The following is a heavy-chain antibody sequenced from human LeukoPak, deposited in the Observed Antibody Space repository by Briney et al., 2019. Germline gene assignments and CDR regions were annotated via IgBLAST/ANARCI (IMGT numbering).Heavy chain of an antibody. D-gene: IGHD3-22*01. CDR1: GFTFSSYA. J-gene: IGHJ4*02. Sequence: PGGSLRLSCTPSGFTFSSYAMSWVRQAPGKGLEWVSAISGSGGSTYYADSVKGRFTISRDNSKNTLYLQMNSLRAEDTAVYYCAKGGPYYYDSSGHYIDYWGQGTLVTVSS. V-gene: IGHV3-23*01. CDR3: AKGGPYYYDSSGHYIDY. CDR2: ISGSGGST.